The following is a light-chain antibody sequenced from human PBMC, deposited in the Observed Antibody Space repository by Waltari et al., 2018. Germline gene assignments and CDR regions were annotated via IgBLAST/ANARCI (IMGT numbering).Light chain of an antibody. J-gene: IGKJ1*01. CDR3: QKYGTLPAT. Sequence: EIVLTQSPGTLSLSPGERATLSCRASQSVSRTLAWYQQKPGQAPRLLIYDASIRATGIPDRFSGSGSGTDFSLTIRRLEHEDFAVYYCQKYGTLPATFGQGTKVGIK. V-gene: IGKV3-20*01. CDR1: QSVSRT. CDR2: DAS.